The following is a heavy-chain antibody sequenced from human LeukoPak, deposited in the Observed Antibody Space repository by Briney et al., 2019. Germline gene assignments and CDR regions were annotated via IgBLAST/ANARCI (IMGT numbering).Heavy chain of an antibody. J-gene: IGHJ4*02. CDR3: ARDQGYSYQIPFFAVPSDY. D-gene: IGHD5-18*01. Sequence: ASVKVSCKASGYTFSGYYMHWVRQAPGQGLEWMGWINPNSGGTNYAQKFQGRVTMTRDTSISTAYMELSRLRSDDTAVYYCARDQGYSYQIPFFAVPSDYWGQGTLVTVSS. CDR2: INPNSGGT. CDR1: GYTFSGYY. V-gene: IGHV1-2*02.